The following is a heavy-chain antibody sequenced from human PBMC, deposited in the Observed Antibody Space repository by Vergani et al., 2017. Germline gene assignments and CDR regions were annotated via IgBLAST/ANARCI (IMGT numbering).Heavy chain of an antibody. CDR3: AKDLYYDFWSGQSGPEFDP. Sequence: QVQLQESGPGLVKPSQTLSLTCTVSGGSISSYYWSWIRQPPGKGLEWIGYIYYSGSTNYNPSLKSRVTISVDTSKNQFSLKLSSVTAADTAVYYCAKDLYYDFWSGQSGPEFDPWGQGTLVTVSS. CDR1: GGSISSYY. J-gene: IGHJ5*02. CDR2: IYYSGST. V-gene: IGHV4-59*01. D-gene: IGHD3-3*01.